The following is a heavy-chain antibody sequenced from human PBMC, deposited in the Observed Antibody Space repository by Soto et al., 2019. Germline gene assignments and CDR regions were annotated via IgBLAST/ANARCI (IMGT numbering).Heavy chain of an antibody. D-gene: IGHD1-1*01. J-gene: IGHJ4*02. V-gene: IGHV3-23*01. Sequence: DVQLLESGGGLVQPGKSLKLSCAASGFPFDIYTMSWVRQAPGKGLEWVSLIGGSGGGTNYAASVRGRFTTTRDNSKNTLYLYMRSLRPEDTAMYYCVNTRGLIDYWGQGTLVTVSS. CDR3: VNTRGLIDY. CDR1: GFPFDIYT. CDR2: IGGSGGGT.